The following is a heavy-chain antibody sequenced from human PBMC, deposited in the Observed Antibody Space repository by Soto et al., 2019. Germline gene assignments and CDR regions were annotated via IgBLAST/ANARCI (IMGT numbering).Heavy chain of an antibody. CDR1: GFTFSSYA. Sequence: GGSLRLSCAASGFTFSSYAMSWVRQAPGKGLEWVSAISGSGGSTYYADSVKGRFTISRDNSKNTLYLQMNSLRAEDTAVYYCAKRIAVDVGYYYYYGMDVWSQGTTVTSP. CDR3: AKRIAVDVGYYYYYGMDV. J-gene: IGHJ6*02. D-gene: IGHD6-19*01. V-gene: IGHV3-23*01. CDR2: ISGSGGST.